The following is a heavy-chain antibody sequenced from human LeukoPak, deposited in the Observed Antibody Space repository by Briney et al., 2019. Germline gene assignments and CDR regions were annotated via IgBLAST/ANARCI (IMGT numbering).Heavy chain of an antibody. CDR3: ARWGAGDY. V-gene: IGHV4-61*02. CDR1: GGSISSGSYY. D-gene: IGHD3-16*01. J-gene: IGHJ4*02. Sequence: SETLSLTCTVSGGSISSGSYYWSWIRQPAGKGLEWIGRIYTSGSTNYNPSLKSRVTVSVDTSKNQFSLKLSSVTAADTAVYYCARWGAGDYWGQGTLVTVSS. CDR2: IYTSGST.